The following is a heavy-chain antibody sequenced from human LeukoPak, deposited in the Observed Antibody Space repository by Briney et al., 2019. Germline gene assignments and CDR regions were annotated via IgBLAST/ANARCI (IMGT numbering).Heavy chain of an antibody. J-gene: IGHJ6*04. CDR3: ARDDLIAVAGRMDV. D-gene: IGHD6-19*01. V-gene: IGHV3-21*01. CDR2: ISSSSSYI. Sequence: GGSLRLSCAASGFTFSSYSMNWVRQAPGKGLEWVSSISSSSSYIYYADSVKGRFTISRDNAKNSLDLQMNSLRAEDTAVYYCARDDLIAVAGRMDVWGKGTTVTISS. CDR1: GFTFSSYS.